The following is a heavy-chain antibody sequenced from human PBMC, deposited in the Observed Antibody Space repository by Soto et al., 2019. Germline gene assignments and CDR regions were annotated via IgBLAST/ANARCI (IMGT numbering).Heavy chain of an antibody. V-gene: IGHV4-30-4*01. CDR1: GGSISSGDYY. CDR2: IYYSGST. D-gene: IGHD2-15*01. CDR3: AREGRGYCSGGSCLGDI. J-gene: IGHJ3*02. Sequence: SETLSLTCTVSGGSISSGDYYWSWIRQPPGKGLEWIGYIYYSGSTYYNPSLKRRITISVDTSKNHVSLKMTSVTAADTAVYYCAREGRGYCSGGSCLGDIWGQGTMVTVSS.